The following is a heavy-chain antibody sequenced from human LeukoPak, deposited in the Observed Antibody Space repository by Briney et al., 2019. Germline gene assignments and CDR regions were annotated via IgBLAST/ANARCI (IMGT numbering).Heavy chain of an antibody. CDR2: IDPNSGGT. D-gene: IGHD2-15*01. Sequence: ASVKVSCKASGYTFTAFYLHWVRQAPGQGLEWVGWIDPNSGGTNYAQKFQGRVTMTRDTSISTAYMELSRLRPDDTAVYYCSRPRDEGGLYWNFDLWGRGTLVTVSS. J-gene: IGHJ2*01. V-gene: IGHV1-2*02. CDR3: SRPRDEGGLYWNFDL. CDR1: GYTFTAFY.